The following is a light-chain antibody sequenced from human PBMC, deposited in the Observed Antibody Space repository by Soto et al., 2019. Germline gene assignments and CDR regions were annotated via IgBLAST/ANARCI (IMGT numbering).Light chain of an antibody. CDR2: EVS. CDR1: SSDVGSYDF. V-gene: IGLV2-14*01. CDR3: SSYSSSTVRYV. Sequence: VLTQPASVSGSPGQSITMSCTGTSSDVGSYDFVSWYQQHPGKAPKLLIYEVSNRPSGVSARFSGSKSDNTASLTISGLQAADEADYFCSSYSSSTVRYVFGSGTKLTVL. J-gene: IGLJ1*01.